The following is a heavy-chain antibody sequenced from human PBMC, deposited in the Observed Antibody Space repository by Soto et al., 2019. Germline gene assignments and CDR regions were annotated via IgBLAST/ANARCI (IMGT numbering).Heavy chain of an antibody. V-gene: IGHV5-51*01. J-gene: IGHJ6*02. CDR1: GYSFTSYW. D-gene: IGHD3-10*01. CDR3: ARHGTYYYGSGSSLLKYGMEV. Sequence: PGESLEISCKGSGYSFTSYWIGCVRQMPGKGLEWIGIIYPGDSDTGYSPSFQGQVTISDDKSISTAYLQWSSLKASDTAMYYCARHGTYYYGSGSSLLKYGMEVWGEGTKVTVSS. CDR2: IYPGDSDT.